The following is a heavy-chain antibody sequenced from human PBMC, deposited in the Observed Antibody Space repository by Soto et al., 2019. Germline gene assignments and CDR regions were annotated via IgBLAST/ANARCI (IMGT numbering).Heavy chain of an antibody. D-gene: IGHD3-3*01. J-gene: IGHJ4*02. CDR2: ISYDGSNK. CDR1: GFTFSSYG. Sequence: QVQLVESGGGVVQPGRSLRLSCAASGFTFSSYGMHWVRQAPGKGLECVAVISYDGSNKYYADSVKGRFTISRHNSKNTLYLQMNSLRAEDTAVYYCAKDLGFWPGWSFDYWGQGTLVTVSS. CDR3: AKDLGFWPGWSFDY. V-gene: IGHV3-30*18.